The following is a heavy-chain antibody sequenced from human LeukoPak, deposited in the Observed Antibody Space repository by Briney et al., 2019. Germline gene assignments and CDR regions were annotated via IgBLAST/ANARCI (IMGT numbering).Heavy chain of an antibody. V-gene: IGHV4-4*02. CDR2: IYYSGST. D-gene: IGHD2-21*01. CDR1: GGSISSSNW. J-gene: IGHJ5*02. CDR3: ARDHGLFHMFDP. Sequence: SETLSLTCAVSGGSISSSNWWSWIRQPPGKGLEWIGSIYYSGSTYHNSSLKSRVTISIDTSKNQFSLKLSSVTAADTAVYYCARDHGLFHMFDPWGQGTLVTVSS.